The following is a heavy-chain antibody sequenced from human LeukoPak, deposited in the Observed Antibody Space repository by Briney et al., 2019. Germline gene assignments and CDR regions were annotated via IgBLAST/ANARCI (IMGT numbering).Heavy chain of an antibody. CDR1: GFTFSSYA. D-gene: IGHD3-22*01. Sequence: GRSLRLSCAASGFTFSSYAMHWVRQAPGKGLEWVAVISYDGSNKYYADSVKGRFTISRDNSKNTLYLQMNSLRAEDTAVYYCARDLGYDSSGYYYAGGAPMWDWGRGTLVTVSS. V-gene: IGHV3-30-3*01. CDR3: ARDLGYDSSGYYYAGGAPMWD. CDR2: ISYDGSNK. J-gene: IGHJ4*02.